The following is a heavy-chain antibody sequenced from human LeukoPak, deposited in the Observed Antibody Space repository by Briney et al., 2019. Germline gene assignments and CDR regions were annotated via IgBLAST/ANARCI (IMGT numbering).Heavy chain of an antibody. V-gene: IGHV4-39*07. D-gene: IGHD3-3*02. CDR1: GGSISSSSYY. Sequence: SETLSLTCTVSGGSISSSSYYWGWIRQPPGKGLEWIGSIYYSGSTYYLKSRVTISVDTSKNQFSLKLSSVTAADTAVYYCARHDVFRIHYFDYWGQGTLVTVSS. J-gene: IGHJ4*02. CDR2: IYYSGST. CDR3: ARHDVFRIHYFDY.